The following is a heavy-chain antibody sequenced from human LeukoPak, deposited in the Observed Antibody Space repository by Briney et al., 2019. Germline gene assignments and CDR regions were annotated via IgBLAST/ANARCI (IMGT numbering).Heavy chain of an antibody. Sequence: SETLSLTCTVSGGSISSYYWSWIRQPAGKGLEWIGRIYTSGSTNYNPSLKSRVTMSVDTSKNQFSLKLSSVTAADTAVYYCARDGYYDSSTDAFDIWGQGTMVTVSS. CDR2: IYTSGST. V-gene: IGHV4-4*07. CDR1: GGSISSYY. CDR3: ARDGYYDSSTDAFDI. J-gene: IGHJ3*02. D-gene: IGHD3-22*01.